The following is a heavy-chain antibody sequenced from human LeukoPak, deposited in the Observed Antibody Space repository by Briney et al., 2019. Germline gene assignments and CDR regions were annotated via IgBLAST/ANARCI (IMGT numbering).Heavy chain of an antibody. J-gene: IGHJ4*02. CDR3: ARDTFMDILTPPDY. Sequence: ASVKVSCKASGYTFTSYGIRWVRQAPGQGLEWMGWISAYNGNTNYAQKLQGRVTMTTDTSTSTAYMELRSLRSDDTAVYYCARDTFMDILTPPDYWGQGTLVTVSS. V-gene: IGHV1-18*01. CDR2: ISAYNGNT. CDR1: GYTFTSYG. D-gene: IGHD3-9*01.